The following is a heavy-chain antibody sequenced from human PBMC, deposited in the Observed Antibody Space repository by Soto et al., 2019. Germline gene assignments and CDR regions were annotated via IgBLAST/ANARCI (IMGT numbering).Heavy chain of an antibody. Sequence: ASVKVSCKASGYTFTGYYMHWVRQAPGQGLEWMGWINPNSGGTNYAQKFQGWVTMTRDTSIRTAYMELSRLRSDDTAVYYCARDLSGDCSSTSCDRGGWFDPWGQGTLVTVSS. D-gene: IGHD2-2*01. CDR2: INPNSGGT. J-gene: IGHJ5*02. CDR1: GYTFTGYY. CDR3: ARDLSGDCSSTSCDRGGWFDP. V-gene: IGHV1-2*04.